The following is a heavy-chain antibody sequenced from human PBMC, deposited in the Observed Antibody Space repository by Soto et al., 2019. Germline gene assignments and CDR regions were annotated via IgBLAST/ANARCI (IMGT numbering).Heavy chain of an antibody. D-gene: IGHD3-22*01. Sequence: SETLSLTCTVSGGSISSYYWSWIRQPPGKGLEWIGYIYYSGSTNYNPPLKSRVTISVDTSKNQFSLKLSSVTAADTAVYYWARAIWARDSSGYYYNWFDPWGQGTLVTVSS. V-gene: IGHV4-59*01. CDR2: IYYSGST. J-gene: IGHJ5*02. CDR3: ARAIWARDSSGYYYNWFDP. CDR1: GGSISSYY.